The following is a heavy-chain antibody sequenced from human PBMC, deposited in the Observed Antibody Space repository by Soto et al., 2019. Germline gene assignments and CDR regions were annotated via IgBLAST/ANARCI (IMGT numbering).Heavy chain of an antibody. V-gene: IGHV3-23*01. D-gene: IGHD3-22*01. CDR3: AKDGRGYN. J-gene: IGHJ4*02. CDR1: GFTFDNAW. Sequence: VGSLRLSCAASGFTFDNAWMSWFRQAPGKGLEWVSAISGSGGSTYYADSVKGRFTISRDNSKNTLYLQMNSLRAEDTAVYYCAKDGRGYNWGQGTLVTVSS. CDR2: ISGSGGST.